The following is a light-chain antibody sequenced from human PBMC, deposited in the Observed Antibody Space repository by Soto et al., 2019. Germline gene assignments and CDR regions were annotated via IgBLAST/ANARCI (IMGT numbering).Light chain of an antibody. Sequence: ETVMTQSPATLSVSPGERATLSCRASQSVNSNLAWYQQKLGQAPRVLIYGASTRATGVPARFSGSGSGTEFTLSISSLQSEDFAVYYCKQYKEWPPFTFGQGTRLEIK. J-gene: IGKJ5*01. V-gene: IGKV3-15*01. CDR2: GAS. CDR1: QSVNSN. CDR3: KQYKEWPPFT.